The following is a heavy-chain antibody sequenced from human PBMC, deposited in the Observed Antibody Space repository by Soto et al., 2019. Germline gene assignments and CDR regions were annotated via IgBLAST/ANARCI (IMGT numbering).Heavy chain of an antibody. D-gene: IGHD6-19*01. CDR3: AKEGIQQWLVEGNWFDP. CDR2: ISGSGGST. V-gene: IGHV3-23*01. Sequence: GGSLRLSCAASGFTFSSYAMSWVRQAPGKGLEWVSAISGSGGSTYYADSVKGRFTISRDNSKNTLYLQMNSLRAEDTAVYYCAKEGIQQWLVEGNWFDPWGQGTLVTVSS. CDR1: GFTFSSYA. J-gene: IGHJ5*02.